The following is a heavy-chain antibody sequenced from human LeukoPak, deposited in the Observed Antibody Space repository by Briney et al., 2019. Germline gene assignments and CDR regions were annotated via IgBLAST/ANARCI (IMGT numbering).Heavy chain of an antibody. CDR3: ARGTPPYYDFWSGYSGFGY. Sequence: GASVKVSCKASGYTFTDYYMHWVRQAPGQGLEWMGWINPDSGGSNYAQKFQGRVTMTRDTSIITAYMELSRLRSDDTAVYYCARGTPPYYDFWSGYSGFGYWGQGTLVTVSS. CDR1: GYTFTDYY. CDR2: INPDSGGS. J-gene: IGHJ4*02. V-gene: IGHV1-2*02. D-gene: IGHD3-3*01.